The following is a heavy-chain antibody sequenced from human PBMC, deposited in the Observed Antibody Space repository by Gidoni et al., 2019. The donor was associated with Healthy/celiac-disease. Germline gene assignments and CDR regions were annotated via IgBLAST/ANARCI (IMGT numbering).Heavy chain of an antibody. CDR2: ISYDGSNK. CDR3: AKDQRFGELSYYMDV. CDR1: GFTFSSYG. Sequence: QVQLVESGGGVVQPGRSLRLSCAASGFTFSSYGMHWVRQAPGKGLEWVAVISYDGSNKYYADSVKGRFTISRDNSKNTLYLQMNSLRAEDTAVYYCAKDQRFGELSYYMDVWGKGTTVTVSS. V-gene: IGHV3-30*18. D-gene: IGHD3-10*01. J-gene: IGHJ6*03.